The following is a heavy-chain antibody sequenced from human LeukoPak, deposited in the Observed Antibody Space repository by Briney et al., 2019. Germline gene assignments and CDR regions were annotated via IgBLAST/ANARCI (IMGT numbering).Heavy chain of an antibody. Sequence: PGGSLRLSCAASGFTFSSYWMSWVRQAPGKGLEWVSYISSSGSTIYYADSVKGRFTISRDNAKNSLYLQMNSLRAEDTAVYYCARAYYDILTGYPNWFDPWGQGTLVTVSS. CDR1: GFTFSSYW. CDR3: ARAYYDILTGYPNWFDP. D-gene: IGHD3-9*01. CDR2: ISSSGSTI. J-gene: IGHJ5*02. V-gene: IGHV3-48*04.